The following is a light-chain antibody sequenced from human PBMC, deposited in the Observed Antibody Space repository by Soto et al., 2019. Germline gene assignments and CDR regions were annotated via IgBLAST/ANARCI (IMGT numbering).Light chain of an antibody. Sequence: EIVLTQSPATLSLSPGERATLSCRARQSVSSYLDWYQQKPGQAPRLLIFDASNRATGIPARFSRSGSGTDFNLTISSLEPEDFAVYYCQQRSNWPPIFTFGPGTKVDIK. J-gene: IGKJ3*01. CDR2: DAS. CDR1: QSVSSY. V-gene: IGKV3-11*01. CDR3: QQRSNWPPIFT.